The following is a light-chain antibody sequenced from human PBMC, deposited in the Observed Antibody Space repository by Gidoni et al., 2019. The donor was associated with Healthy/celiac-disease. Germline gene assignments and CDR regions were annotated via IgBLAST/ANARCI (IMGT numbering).Light chain of an antibody. V-gene: IGKV1-33*01. CDR2: DAS. CDR3: QQYDNLRST. CDR1: QDISNY. J-gene: IGKJ4*01. Sequence: IQITHSPSSLSASVGDRVTITCQASQDISNYLNWYQQKPGKAPKLLIYDASNLETGGPSRFSGSGSGTDFTFTISSLQPEDIETDYCQQYDNLRSTFGGGTKVEIK.